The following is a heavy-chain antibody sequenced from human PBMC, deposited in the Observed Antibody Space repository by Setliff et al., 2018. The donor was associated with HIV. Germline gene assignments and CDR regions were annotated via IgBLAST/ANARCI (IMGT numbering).Heavy chain of an antibody. D-gene: IGHD3-22*01. CDR2: IHPIDSDI. Sequence: ESLKISCQGSGYSFTSYWIGWVRQMPEKGLEWMGIIHPIDSDIRYNPSFQGQVTISADKSISTAYLQWSSLKTSDTAMYYCARVGDTSGYYFYIFDLWGQGTIVTV. CDR1: GYSFTSYW. CDR3: ARVGDTSGYYFYIFDL. J-gene: IGHJ3*01. V-gene: IGHV5-51*01.